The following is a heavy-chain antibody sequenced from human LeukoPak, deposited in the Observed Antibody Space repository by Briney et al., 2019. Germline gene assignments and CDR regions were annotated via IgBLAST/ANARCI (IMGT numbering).Heavy chain of an antibody. V-gene: IGHV4-59*08. Sequence: SETLSLTCAVYGGSSTGYYWSWIRQSPGKGLEWIGYIYYSGSTIYNPSLKSRVIISVDTSQNQFSLNLTSVTAADTAVYYCARYGSATIARFDYWGQGTLVTVSS. J-gene: IGHJ4*02. D-gene: IGHD5-24*01. CDR3: ARYGSATIARFDY. CDR2: IYYSGST. CDR1: GGSSTGYY.